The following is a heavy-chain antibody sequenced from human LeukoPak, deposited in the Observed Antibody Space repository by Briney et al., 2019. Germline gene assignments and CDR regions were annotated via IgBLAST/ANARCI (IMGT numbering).Heavy chain of an antibody. CDR3: AREVIPYSSSYNWFDP. V-gene: IGHV1-8*03. CDR2: MNPNSGNT. J-gene: IGHJ5*02. D-gene: IGHD6-6*01. CDR1: GYTFTSYD. Sequence: WASVKVSCKASGYTFTSYDMNWVRQATGQGLEWMGWMNPNSGNTGYAQKFQGRVTITRNTSISTAYMELSSLRSEDTAVYYCAREVIPYSSSYNWFDPWGQGTLVTVSS.